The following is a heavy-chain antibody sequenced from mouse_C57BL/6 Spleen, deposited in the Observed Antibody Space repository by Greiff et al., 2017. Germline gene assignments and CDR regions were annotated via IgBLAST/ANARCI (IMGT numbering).Heavy chain of an antibody. J-gene: IGHJ4*01. CDR3: ARYYYGVYAMED. Sequence: EVMLVESGGGLVQPGGSLSLSCAASGFTFTDYYMSWVRQPPGKALEWLGFIRTKANGYTTEYSASVKGRFTIARDNTQSILYLQRNALRAEDSATYYGARYYYGVYAMEDWGQGTSVTVSS. V-gene: IGHV7-3*01. CDR1: GFTFTDYY. CDR2: IRTKANGYTT. D-gene: IGHD1-1*01.